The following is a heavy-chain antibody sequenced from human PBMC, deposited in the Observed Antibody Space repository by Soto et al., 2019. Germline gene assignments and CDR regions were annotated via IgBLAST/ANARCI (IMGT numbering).Heavy chain of an antibody. CDR1: GYTFTSYY. J-gene: IGHJ4*02. Sequence: QVQLVQSGAEVKKPGASVQFSCRASGYTFTSYYIHWVRQAPGQGLEWMGIINPSGGGTSYAEKFQGRVTMTRDTSTSTVYMDLSSLRSDDTAVYYCARGGLPPVPLGGSKDFDCWGQGTLVTVSS. CDR2: INPSGGGT. CDR3: ARGGLPPVPLGGSKDFDC. D-gene: IGHD3-16*01. V-gene: IGHV1-46*03.